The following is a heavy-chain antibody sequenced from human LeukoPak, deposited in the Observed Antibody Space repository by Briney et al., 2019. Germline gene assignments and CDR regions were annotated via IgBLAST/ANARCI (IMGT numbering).Heavy chain of an antibody. J-gene: IGHJ5*02. CDR1: GGSISPYY. D-gene: IGHD3-10*01. Sequence: SETLSLTCTVSGGSISPYYWSWIRQPPGKGLEWIGYIYYSGSTNYNPSLKSRVTISVDTSKNQFSLKLSSVTAADTAVYYCARDSGTTGEVKFDPWAREPWSPSPQ. CDR3: ARDSGTTGEVKFDP. V-gene: IGHV4-59*12. CDR2: IYYSGST.